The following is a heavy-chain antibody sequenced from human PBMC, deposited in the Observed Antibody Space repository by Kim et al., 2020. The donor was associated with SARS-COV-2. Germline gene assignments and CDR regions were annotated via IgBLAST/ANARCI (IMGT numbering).Heavy chain of an antibody. D-gene: IGHD3-9*01. CDR3: ARDPPYDILTGYYGFDP. CDR1: GFTFSSYS. V-gene: IGHV3-21*01. J-gene: IGHJ5*02. CDR2: ISSSSSYI. Sequence: GGSLRLSCAASGFTFSSYSMNWVRQAPGKGLEWVSSISSSSSYIYYADSVKGRFTISRDNAKNSLYLQMNSLRAEDTAVYYCARDPPYDILTGYYGFDPWGQGPLVTVSS.